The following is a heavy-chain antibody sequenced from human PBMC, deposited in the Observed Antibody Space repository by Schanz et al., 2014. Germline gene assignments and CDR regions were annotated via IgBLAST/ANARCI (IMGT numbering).Heavy chain of an antibody. CDR3: ARESSNDIVLVPGAVFDH. D-gene: IGHD2-2*01. CDR2: ISHDGYST. V-gene: IGHV3-64*04. J-gene: IGHJ4*02. CDR1: GFTFSIYA. Sequence: VQLLESGGGLVQPGGSLRLSCLASGFTFSIYAMHWVRQAPGKGLEYVSAISHDGYSTYYADSVKGRFTISRDNSKNTVYLQMNSLRPGDTAVYYCARESSNDIVLVPGAVFDHWGQGILVTVSS.